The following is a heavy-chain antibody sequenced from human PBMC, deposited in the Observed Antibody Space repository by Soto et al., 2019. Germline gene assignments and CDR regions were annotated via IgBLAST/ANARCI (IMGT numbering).Heavy chain of an antibody. Sequence: SVKVSCKASVGTFSSYAISWVRQAPGQGLEWMGGIIPILGTANYAQKFQGRVTITADESTSTAYMELSSLRSEDTAVYYCARGPRDCSGGSCYSPGWFDPWGQGTLVTVSS. V-gene: IGHV1-69*13. CDR3: ARGPRDCSGGSCYSPGWFDP. J-gene: IGHJ5*02. D-gene: IGHD2-15*01. CDR2: IIPILGTA. CDR1: VGTFSSYA.